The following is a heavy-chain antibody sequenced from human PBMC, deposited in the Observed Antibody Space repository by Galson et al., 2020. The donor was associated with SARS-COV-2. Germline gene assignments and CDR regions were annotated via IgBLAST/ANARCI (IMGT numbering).Heavy chain of an antibody. CDR1: GASFPSYY. CDR2: TSHSGST. CDR3: ARINWAGNVEVPSGLHEDAGFYYRYYMDV. V-gene: IGHV4-4*09. Sequence: SQTLSLTCTVSGASFPSYYWPWIRQSPGKGLEWIGYTSHSGSTNYNPSLQTRVAMSVDTSKNQFSLDMSSVTVADTATYFCARINWAGNVEVPSGLHEDAGFYYRYYMDVWGKGTTVSVSS. D-gene: IGHD3-10*01. J-gene: IGHJ6*03.